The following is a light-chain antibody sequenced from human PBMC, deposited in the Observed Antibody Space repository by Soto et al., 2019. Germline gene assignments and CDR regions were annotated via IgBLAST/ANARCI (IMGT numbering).Light chain of an antibody. CDR1: QSVSSN. CDR3: QQYNNWPPYT. J-gene: IGKJ2*01. Sequence: EIVMTQSPATLSVSPGERATLSCRASQSVSSNLAWYQQKPGQAPRLLIYGASNRATGIPARFSGSGSGTEFTLTISSLQSEDFEVYYCQQYNNWPPYTFGQGTKLEIK. CDR2: GAS. V-gene: IGKV3-15*01.